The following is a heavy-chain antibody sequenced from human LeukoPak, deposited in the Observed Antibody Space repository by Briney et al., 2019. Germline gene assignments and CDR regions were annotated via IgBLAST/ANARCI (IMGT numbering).Heavy chain of an antibody. J-gene: IGHJ4*02. V-gene: IGHV3-23*01. CDR1: GFTFSSYA. CDR3: AKDQYGDFGLDY. Sequence: GGSLRLSCAASGFTFSSYAMTWVRQAPGKGLEWVSAISGSGDSTYYADSVTGRLIISRDNSKNTLYLQMNSLRAEDTAVYYCAKDQYGDFGLDYWGQGTLVTVSS. D-gene: IGHD4-17*01. CDR2: ISGSGDST.